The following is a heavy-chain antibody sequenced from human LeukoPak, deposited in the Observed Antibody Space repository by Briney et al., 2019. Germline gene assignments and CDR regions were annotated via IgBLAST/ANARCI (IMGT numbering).Heavy chain of an antibody. D-gene: IGHD3-9*01. CDR3: ARPLRRILGYFDWLLRNDAFDI. Sequence: SGTLSLTCAVSGGSSSSSNWWSGVRPRPGKGLEWMGEIYHSGSTYYIPSLKSRVTISVDKSKIHFSLKLSSVTAADTAVYYCARPLRRILGYFDWLLRNDAFDIWGQGTMVTVSP. V-gene: IGHV4-4*02. CDR1: GGSSSSSNW. J-gene: IGHJ3*02. CDR2: IYHSGST.